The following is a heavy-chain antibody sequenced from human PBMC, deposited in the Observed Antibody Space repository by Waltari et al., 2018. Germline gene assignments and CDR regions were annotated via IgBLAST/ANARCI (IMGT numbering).Heavy chain of an antibody. CDR2: INAGNGNT. V-gene: IGHV1-3*01. D-gene: IGHD6-19*01. CDR3: AREGQWPT. CDR1: GYSFTGYA. Sequence: QVQLVQSGAEVKKSGASVKLSCTASGYSFTGYAMHWVRQAPGQGLEWMGWINAGNGNTKYSQNFQGRVTLTRDTSATTAYMELTSLRSEDTAVYYCAREGQWPTWGQGTMVTVSS. J-gene: IGHJ3*01.